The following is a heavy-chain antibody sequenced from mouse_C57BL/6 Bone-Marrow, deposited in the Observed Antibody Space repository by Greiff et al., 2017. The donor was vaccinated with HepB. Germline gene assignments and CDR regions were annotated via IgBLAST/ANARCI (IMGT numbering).Heavy chain of an antibody. CDR1: GFNIKDDY. D-gene: IGHD2-5*01. J-gene: IGHJ2*01. Sequence: VQLKESGAELVRPGASVKLSCPASGFNIKDDYMHWVKQRPEQGLEWIGWIDPENGDTEYASKFQGKATITADTSSNTAYLQLSSLTSEDTAVYYCTAGSNSYYFDYWGQGTTLTVSS. V-gene: IGHV14-4*01. CDR2: IDPENGDT. CDR3: TAGSNSYYFDY.